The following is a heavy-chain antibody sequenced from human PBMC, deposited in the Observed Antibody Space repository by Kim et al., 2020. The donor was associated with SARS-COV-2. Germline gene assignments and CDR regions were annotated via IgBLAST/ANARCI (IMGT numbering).Heavy chain of an antibody. CDR1: GYSFTSYW. J-gene: IGHJ6*02. V-gene: IGHV5-51*01. D-gene: IGHD6-13*01. Sequence: GESLKISCKGSGYSFTSYWIGWVRQMPGKGLEWMGIIYPGDSDTRYSPSFQGQVTISADKSISTAYLQWSSLKASDTAMYYCARHADQGGSSWFSYYYYGMDVWGQGTTVTVSS. CDR2: IYPGDSDT. CDR3: ARHADQGGSSWFSYYYYGMDV.